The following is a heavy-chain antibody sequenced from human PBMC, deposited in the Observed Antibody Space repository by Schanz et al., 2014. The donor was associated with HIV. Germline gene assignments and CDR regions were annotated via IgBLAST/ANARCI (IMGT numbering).Heavy chain of an antibody. V-gene: IGHV3-72*01. J-gene: IGHJ6*02. CDR2: SRVKSDSYAT. D-gene: IGHD5-18*01. CDR1: GFTYRNYG. CDR3: RGYRFYYGVDF. Sequence: EQLVESGGGVVQPGRSLRLSCVTSGFTYRNYGMHWVRQAPGKGLEWVARSRVKSDSYATEYAASVTGRFTISRDDSKNSVYLQMNSLNIEDTAVYYCRGYRFYYGVDFWGQGTTVTVSS.